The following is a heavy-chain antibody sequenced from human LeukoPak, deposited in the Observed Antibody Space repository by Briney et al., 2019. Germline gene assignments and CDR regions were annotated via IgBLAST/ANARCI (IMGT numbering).Heavy chain of an antibody. CDR2: ISWNSGSI. D-gene: IGHD4-17*01. Sequence: GRSLRLSCAASGFTFDDYAMHWVRQAPGKGLEWVSGISWNSGSIGYADSVKGRFTISRDNSKNTLYLQMNSLRAEDTAVYYCAKGYGDYDGWFDPWGQGTLVTVSS. V-gene: IGHV3-9*01. CDR1: GFTFDDYA. J-gene: IGHJ5*02. CDR3: AKGYGDYDGWFDP.